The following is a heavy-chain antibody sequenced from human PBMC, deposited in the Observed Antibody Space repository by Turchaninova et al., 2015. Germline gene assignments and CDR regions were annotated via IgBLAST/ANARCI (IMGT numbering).Heavy chain of an antibody. CDR1: GFTFSRYW. J-gene: IGHJ4*02. CDR3: AKDADRLLWFGE. CDR2: INHDGSEK. V-gene: IGHV3-7*04. D-gene: IGHD3-10*01. Sequence: EMQLVESGGGLVQPGGSLRLSCAASGFTFSRYWMTWVRQTPGKGLEWVAQINHDGSEKYDVDSGKGRFSISGENAKNSLFLQKNSRRGEDTAVYFCAKDADRLLWFGEGGQGTLVTVSS.